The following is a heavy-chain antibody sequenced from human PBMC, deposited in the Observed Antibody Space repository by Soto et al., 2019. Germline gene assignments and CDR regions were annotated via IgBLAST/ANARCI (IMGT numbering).Heavy chain of an antibody. Sequence: SETLSLTCTVSGGSISSSSYYWGWIRQPPGKGLEWIGSIYYSGSTYYNPSLKSRVTISVDTSKNQFSLKLSSVTAADTAVYYCARGLVRGVIIFFDLRENNWFDPWGQGTLVTVSS. CDR2: IYYSGST. CDR1: GGSISSSSYY. D-gene: IGHD3-10*01. J-gene: IGHJ5*02. V-gene: IGHV4-39*01. CDR3: ARGLVRGVIIFFDLRENNWFDP.